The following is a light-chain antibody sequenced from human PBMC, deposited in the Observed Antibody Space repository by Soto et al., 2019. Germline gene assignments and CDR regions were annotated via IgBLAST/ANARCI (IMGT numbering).Light chain of an antibody. Sequence: EIVMTQSPATLSVSPGERATLSCRASQSVSSNLAWYQQKPGQAPRLLIYGASTRATGIPARFSGSGSGTEGTVTISSMKSVDFEVYYCQQYHNWQCTFGQGTKVEIQ. V-gene: IGKV3-15*01. CDR1: QSVSSN. CDR2: GAS. J-gene: IGKJ1*01. CDR3: QQYHNWQCT.